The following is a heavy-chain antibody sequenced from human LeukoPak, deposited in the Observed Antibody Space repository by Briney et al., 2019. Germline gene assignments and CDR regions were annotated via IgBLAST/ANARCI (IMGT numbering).Heavy chain of an antibody. D-gene: IGHD5-18*01. CDR1: GFTFSSYW. J-gene: IGHJ4*02. CDR3: ARHLSGVTGYTYGRGIDY. V-gene: IGHV3-7*01. Sequence: GGSLRLSCTASGFTFSSYWMSWVRQAPGKGLEWVANIKKDGSEKYYVDSVKGRFTISRDNAKASLYLQMNSLRAEDTAVFYCARHLSGVTGYTYGRGIDYWGQGTLVTVSS. CDR2: IKKDGSEK.